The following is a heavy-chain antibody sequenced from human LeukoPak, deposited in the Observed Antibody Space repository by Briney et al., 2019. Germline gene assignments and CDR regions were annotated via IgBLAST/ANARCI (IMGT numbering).Heavy chain of an antibody. CDR3: ARDGYGDYGPFDY. J-gene: IGHJ4*02. D-gene: IGHD4-17*01. Sequence: GRSLRLSCAASGFTVSSNYMSWVRQAPGKGLEWVSVIYSGGSTYYADSVKGRFTISRDNSKNTLYLQMNSLRAEDTAVYYCARDGYGDYGPFDYWGQGTLVTVSS. V-gene: IGHV3-53*01. CDR2: IYSGGST. CDR1: GFTVSSNY.